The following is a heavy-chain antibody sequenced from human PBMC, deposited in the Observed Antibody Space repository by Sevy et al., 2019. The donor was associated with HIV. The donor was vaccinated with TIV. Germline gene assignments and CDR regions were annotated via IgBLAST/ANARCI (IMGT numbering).Heavy chain of an antibody. CDR1: GYSISSGYY. J-gene: IGHJ2*01. Sequence: SETLSLTCTVSGYSISSGYYWGWIRQPPGKGLEWIGSIYHSGSTYYNPSLKSRVTISVDTSKNQFSLKLSPVTAADTAVYYCARSPGVFGVVINPRGDWYFDLWGRGTLVTVSS. CDR3: ARSPGVFGVVINPRGDWYFDL. D-gene: IGHD3-3*01. CDR2: IYHSGST. V-gene: IGHV4-38-2*02.